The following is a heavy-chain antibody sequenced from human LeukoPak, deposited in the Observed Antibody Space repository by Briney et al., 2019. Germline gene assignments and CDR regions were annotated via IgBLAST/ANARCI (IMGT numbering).Heavy chain of an antibody. D-gene: IGHD6-13*01. CDR1: GFPFRSYA. V-gene: IGHV3-30*02. CDR2: IRYDGSYK. Sequence: GGSLRLSCAASGFPFRSYAMHWVRQAPGKGLEWVAFIRYDGSYKYYADSVKGRFTISRDNSKNTLSLQMNSLRAEDTAVYYCARAGYSSSWYYFWGQGTLVTVSS. J-gene: IGHJ4*02. CDR3: ARAGYSSSWYYF.